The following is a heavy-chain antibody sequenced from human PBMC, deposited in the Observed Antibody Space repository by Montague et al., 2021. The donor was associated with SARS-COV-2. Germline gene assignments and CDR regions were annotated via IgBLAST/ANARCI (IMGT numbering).Heavy chain of an antibody. V-gene: IGHV4-59*01. CDR3: ARQEAWAYGGDECYRGWFDS. Sequence: SETLSLTCTVSFGSISTYYWSWIRQPPGKGLEWIGFIFYNGSTKYNPSLKRRVSISLDTSKNQFSLKLSSMTAADTAVYYCARQEAWAYGGDECYRGWFDSWGQGTLVTVSS. D-gene: IGHD2-21*01. CDR2: IFYNGST. J-gene: IGHJ5*01. CDR1: FGSISTYY.